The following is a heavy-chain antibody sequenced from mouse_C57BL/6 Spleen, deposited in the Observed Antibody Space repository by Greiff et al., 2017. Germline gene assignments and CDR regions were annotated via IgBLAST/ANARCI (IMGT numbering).Heavy chain of an antibody. CDR3: AREGDDYDAAWFAY. CDR1: GYTFTDYN. J-gene: IGHJ3*01. D-gene: IGHD2-4*01. V-gene: IGHV1-22*01. CDR2: INPNNGGT. Sequence: EVKLMESGPELVKPGASVKMSCKASGYTFTDYNMHWVKQSHGKSLEWIGYINPNNGGTSYNQKFKGKATLTVNKSSSTAYMELRSLTSEDSAVYYCAREGDDYDAAWFAYWGQGTLVTVSA.